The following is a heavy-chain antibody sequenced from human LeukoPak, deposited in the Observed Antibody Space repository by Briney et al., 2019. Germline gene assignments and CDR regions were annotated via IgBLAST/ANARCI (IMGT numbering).Heavy chain of an antibody. J-gene: IGHJ4*02. V-gene: IGHV3-21*01. D-gene: IGHD2/OR15-2a*01. CDR1: GFTFSGYA. Sequence: GGSLRLSCAASGFTFSGYAMSWVRQTPGKGLEWVSSISSSSSYIYYADSVKGRFTISRDNAKNSLYLQMNSLRAEDTAVYYCASILPNSSPRFFDYWGQGTLVTVSS. CDR2: ISSSSSYI. CDR3: ASILPNSSPRFFDY.